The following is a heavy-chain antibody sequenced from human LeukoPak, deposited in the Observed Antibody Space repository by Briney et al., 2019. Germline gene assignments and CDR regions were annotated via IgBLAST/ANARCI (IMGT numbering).Heavy chain of an antibody. D-gene: IGHD3-16*02. V-gene: IGHV3-53*01. CDR2: IYSGGST. CDR1: GFTVSSDY. J-gene: IGHJ4*02. Sequence: GGSLRLSCAASGFTVSSDYMSWVRQAPGKGLEWVSVIYSGGSTYYADSVKGRFTISRDNSKNTLYLQMNSLRAEDTAVYYCARVYRHYDYVWGSYRYPDYWGQGTLVTVSS. CDR3: ARVYRHYDYVWGSYRYPDY.